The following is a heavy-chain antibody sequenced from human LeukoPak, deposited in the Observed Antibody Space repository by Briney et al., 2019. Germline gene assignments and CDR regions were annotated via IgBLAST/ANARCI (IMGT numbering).Heavy chain of an antibody. J-gene: IGHJ4*02. Sequence: GGSLRLSCAGSDFSFITYAMSWVRQAPGKGLEWVSTITGRGDATYYADSVKGRFTISRDNSKNTLYLQMNSLGAEDTAVYYCAKAKLVPDGFDYWGQGTLVTVSS. CDR3: AKAKLVPDGFDY. V-gene: IGHV3-23*01. CDR1: DFSFITYA. CDR2: ITGRGDAT. D-gene: IGHD6-13*01.